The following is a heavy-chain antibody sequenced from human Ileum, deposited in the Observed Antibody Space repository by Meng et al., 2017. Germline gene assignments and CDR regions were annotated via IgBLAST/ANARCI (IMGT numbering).Heavy chain of an antibody. CDR1: GLSFSRAG. CDR2: IWSDGSNE. CDR3: AKDKALKYFDY. J-gene: IGHJ4*02. Sequence: QVQLVESGGGVVQPESSLRLSCVVSGLSFSRAGMPWVRHAPGKGLEWVAFIWSDGSNEYYADSVKGRFNISRDNSKNTVYLQMNSLRAEDTAVYYCAKDKALKYFDYWGQGILVTVSS. V-gene: IGHV3-33*06.